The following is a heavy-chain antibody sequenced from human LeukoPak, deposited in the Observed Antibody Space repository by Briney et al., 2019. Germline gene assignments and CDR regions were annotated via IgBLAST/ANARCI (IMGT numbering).Heavy chain of an antibody. CDR1: GYSISSGYY. CDR2: IYHSGST. Sequence: SETLSLTCAVSGYSISSGYYWGWIRQPPGKGLEWIGSIYHSGSTYYNPSPKSRVTISADTSKNQFSLKLSSVTAADTAVYYCARVSRYYDSSGYIDYWGQGTLVTVSS. CDR3: ARVSRYYDSSGYIDY. V-gene: IGHV4-38-2*01. J-gene: IGHJ4*02. D-gene: IGHD3-22*01.